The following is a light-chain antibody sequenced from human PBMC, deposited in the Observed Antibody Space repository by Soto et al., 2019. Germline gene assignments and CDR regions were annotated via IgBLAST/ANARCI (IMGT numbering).Light chain of an antibody. CDR3: QQSYSTQQT. V-gene: IGKV1-39*01. CDR2: AAS. CDR1: QSISSY. J-gene: IGKJ2*01. Sequence: DVQMSQSPSSLSASVGDRVTITCRASQSISSYLNWYQQKPGKAPKLLIYAASSLQSGVPSRFSGSGSGTDFTLTMSSRQPKDFATYYCQQSYSTQQTVGQGTKVDIK.